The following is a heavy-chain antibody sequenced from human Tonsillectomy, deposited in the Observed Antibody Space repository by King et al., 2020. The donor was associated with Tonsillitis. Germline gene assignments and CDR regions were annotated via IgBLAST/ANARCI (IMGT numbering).Heavy chain of an antibody. V-gene: IGHV3-15*01. CDR3: TTRGATTSGGRVDY. Sequence: VQLVESGGGLVKPGGSLRLSCAASGFTFSNAWMSWVRQAPGRGLEWVGRIKSKTDGGTTDYAAPVKGRFTISRDDSKNTLYLQMNSLKTEDTAVYYCTTRGATTSGGRVDYWGQGTLVTVSS. CDR2: IKSKTDGGTT. CDR1: GFTFSNAW. J-gene: IGHJ4*02. D-gene: IGHD1-26*01.